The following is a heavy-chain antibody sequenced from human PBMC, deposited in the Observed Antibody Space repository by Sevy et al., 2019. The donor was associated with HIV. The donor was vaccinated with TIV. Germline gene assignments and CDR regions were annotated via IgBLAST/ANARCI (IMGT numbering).Heavy chain of an antibody. D-gene: IGHD4-17*01. CDR1: GFAFTNYFA. J-gene: IGHJ6*02. CDR2: ISFDGSDK. V-gene: IGHV3-30-3*01. CDR3: ARPRANYVDHYFFFAMDV. Sequence: SLRLSCAASGFAFTNYFAMHWVRQAPGKGLEWVALISFDGSDKYYADSVKGRFTISRDNLKNTLFLQMNSLTTEDTAVYYCARPRANYVDHYFFFAMDVWGQGTTVTVSS.